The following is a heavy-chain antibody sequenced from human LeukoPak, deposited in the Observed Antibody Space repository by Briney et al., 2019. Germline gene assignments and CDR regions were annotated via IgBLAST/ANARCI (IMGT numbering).Heavy chain of an antibody. CDR3: ARAVSGRFDY. Sequence: SETLSLTCTVSGGSMSPYHWGWIRQPPGKGLEWTGYTYYSGSTNYNPSLKSRVTISVDTSKNQFSLKLSSVTAADTAIYYCARAVSGRFDYWGQGTLVTVSS. D-gene: IGHD6-19*01. J-gene: IGHJ4*02. V-gene: IGHV4-59*08. CDR2: TYYSGST. CDR1: GGSMSPYH.